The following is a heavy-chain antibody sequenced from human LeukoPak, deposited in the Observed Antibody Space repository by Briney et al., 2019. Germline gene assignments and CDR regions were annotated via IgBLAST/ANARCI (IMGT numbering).Heavy chain of an antibody. Sequence: PGGSLRPSCEASGFTFTSYGVHWVRQAPGKGLEWLSVISYDGGHQYNADSVKGRFTISRDNSKNTVYLQLNSLRAEDTAVYYCAKDRRMMSPFYGMDVWGQGTTVIVSS. CDR1: GFTFTSYG. CDR3: AKDRRMMSPFYGMDV. CDR2: ISYDGGHQ. D-gene: IGHD3-16*01. J-gene: IGHJ6*02. V-gene: IGHV3-30*18.